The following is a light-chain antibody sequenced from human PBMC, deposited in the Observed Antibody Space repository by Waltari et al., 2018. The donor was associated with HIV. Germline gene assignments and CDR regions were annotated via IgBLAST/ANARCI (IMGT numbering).Light chain of an antibody. V-gene: IGLV1-40*01. J-gene: IGLJ1*01. CDR2: GTS. CDR1: SSNIGAGYD. Sequence: QSVLTQPPSVSGAPGQRVTISCTGISSNIGAGYDVHWYQQLPGTAPKLLIYGTSKRPSGFPDRFSGSKSGTSASLAITGLQAEDEADYYCQSYDSSLSGSSVFGTGTKVTVL. CDR3: QSYDSSLSGSSV.